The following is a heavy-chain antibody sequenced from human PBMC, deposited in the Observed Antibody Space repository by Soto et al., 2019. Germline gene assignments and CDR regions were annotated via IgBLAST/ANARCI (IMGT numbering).Heavy chain of an antibody. Sequence: EVQLVESGGGLVQPGGSLRLSCAASGFTFSSYWMSWVRHAPGKGLEWVANIKQDGSEKYYVDSVKGRFTISRDNAKNSLYLQMNSLRAEDTAVYYCARVNPKYDYDSSGYPYYFDYWGQGTLVTVSS. J-gene: IGHJ4*02. D-gene: IGHD3-22*01. V-gene: IGHV3-7*01. CDR1: GFTFSSYW. CDR3: ARVNPKYDYDSSGYPYYFDY. CDR2: IKQDGSEK.